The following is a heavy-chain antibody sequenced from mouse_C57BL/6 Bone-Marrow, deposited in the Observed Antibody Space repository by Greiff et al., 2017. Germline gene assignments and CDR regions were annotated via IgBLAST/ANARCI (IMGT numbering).Heavy chain of an antibody. CDR3: ARDEGKAY. Sequence: EVQVVESGGGLVKPGGSLKLSCAASGFTFSSYAMSWVRQTPEKRLEWVATISDGGSYTYYPDNVKGRFTISRDNAKNNLYLQRSHLKSEDTAMYYCARDEGKAYWGQGTLVTVSA. CDR2: ISDGGSYT. CDR1: GFTFSSYA. J-gene: IGHJ3*01. V-gene: IGHV5-4*01.